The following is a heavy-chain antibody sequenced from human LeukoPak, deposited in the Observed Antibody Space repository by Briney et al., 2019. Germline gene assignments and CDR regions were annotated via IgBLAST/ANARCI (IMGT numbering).Heavy chain of an antibody. CDR1: GFTFSSYG. V-gene: IGHV3-30*18. CDR3: AKELRRNFDY. CDR2: ISYDGSNK. D-gene: IGHD2-21*02. Sequence: GRSLTPSWAAAGFTFSSYGTLWVRHAPGKGMEWVAVISYDGSNKYYADSVKGRFTISRDHSTNTLYLQMNSLRGEDTAVYYCAKELRRNFDYWGQGTLVTVSS. J-gene: IGHJ4*02.